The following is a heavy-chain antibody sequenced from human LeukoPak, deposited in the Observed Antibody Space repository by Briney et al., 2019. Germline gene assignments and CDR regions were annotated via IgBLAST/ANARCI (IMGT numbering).Heavy chain of an antibody. CDR1: GFTFSTYS. CDR3: AKNRYQLPIGFDY. J-gene: IGHJ4*02. CDR2: ISNDGRYI. D-gene: IGHD2-2*01. Sequence: GGSLRLSCAASGFTFSTYSINWVRQAPGKGLEWVSSISNDGRYIYYADSVKGRFTMSRDNSKNTLYLQMNSLRAEDTAVYFCAKNRYQLPIGFDYWGQGTLVTVSS. V-gene: IGHV3-21*04.